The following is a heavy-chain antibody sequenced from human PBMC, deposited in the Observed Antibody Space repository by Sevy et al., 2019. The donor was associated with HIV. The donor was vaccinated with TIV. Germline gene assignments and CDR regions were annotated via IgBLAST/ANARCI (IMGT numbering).Heavy chain of an antibody. J-gene: IGHJ4*02. CDR3: ATTKDYYDSSAYPFDY. CDR2: FDPEDGET. D-gene: IGHD3-22*01. CDR1: GSTLTQLS. Sequence: ASVKVSCKVSGSTLTQLSMHWVRKAPGKGLEWMASFDPEDGETTYAQKFQGRVTMTEDTSTDTAYMQLSSLRSEDTAEYYCATTKDYYDSSAYPFDYWGQGTLVTVSS. V-gene: IGHV1-24*01.